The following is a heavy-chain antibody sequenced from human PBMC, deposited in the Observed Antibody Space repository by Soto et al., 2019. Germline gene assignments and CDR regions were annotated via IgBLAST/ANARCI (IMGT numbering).Heavy chain of an antibody. J-gene: IGHJ6*02. Sequence: LSLTCTVSGGSTSSGGFYWSWIRQHPGKGLEWIGYIYYSGISYYNPSLKSRVSISLDTSRNQFSMTLNSVTAADTAVYYCARNGYTYGMDVWGQGATVTVSS. D-gene: IGHD5-18*01. CDR3: ARNGYTYGMDV. V-gene: IGHV4-31*03. CDR2: IYYSGIS. CDR1: GGSTSSGGFY.